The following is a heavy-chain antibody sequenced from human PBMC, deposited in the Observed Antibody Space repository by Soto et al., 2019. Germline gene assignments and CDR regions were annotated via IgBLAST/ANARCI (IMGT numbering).Heavy chain of an antibody. CDR3: ARDQNSSHFDY. Sequence: ASVKGSCKASRDTFTNYFMHCVRQAPGQGLEWMGIIIANVVSVTYAQRFQGRVTMPRDTSTSPVHMELSSLRSADTAVYSCARDQNSSHFDYWGQGNLVTVAS. V-gene: IGHV1-46*01. D-gene: IGHD2-2*01. J-gene: IGHJ4*02. CDR2: IIANVVSV. CDR1: RDTFTNYF.